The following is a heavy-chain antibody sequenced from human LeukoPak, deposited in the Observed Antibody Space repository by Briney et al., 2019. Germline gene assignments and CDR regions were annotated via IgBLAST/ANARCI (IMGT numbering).Heavy chain of an antibody. CDR2: ISGSGGST. V-gene: IGHV3-23*01. CDR1: GFTFSSYA. Sequence: GGSLRLSCAASGFTFSSYAMSWVRQAPGKGLEWVLAISGSGGSTYYADSVKGRFTISRDNSKNTLYLQMNSLRAEDTAVYYCAKVSGGITMIVVVKTYYFDYWGQGTLVTVSS. J-gene: IGHJ4*02. D-gene: IGHD3-22*01. CDR3: AKVSGGITMIVVVKTYYFDY.